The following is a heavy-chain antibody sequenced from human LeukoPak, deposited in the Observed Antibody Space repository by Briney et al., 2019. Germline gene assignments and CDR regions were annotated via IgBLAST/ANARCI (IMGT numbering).Heavy chain of an antibody. CDR3: ARAKWELLTDY. CDR1: EFTFSSYW. CDR2: IKQDGSEK. D-gene: IGHD1-26*01. J-gene: IGHJ4*02. Sequence: GGSLRLSCAASEFTFSSYWMSWVRQAPGKRLEWVDNIKQDGSEKYYVDSVKGRFTISRDNAKNSLYLQMNSLRAEDTAVYYCARAKWELLTDYWGQGTLVTVSS. V-gene: IGHV3-7*05.